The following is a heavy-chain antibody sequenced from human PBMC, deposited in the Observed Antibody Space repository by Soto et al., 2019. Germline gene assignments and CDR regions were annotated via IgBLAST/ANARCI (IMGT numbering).Heavy chain of an antibody. CDR1: GGTFSSYA. D-gene: IGHD6-13*01. J-gene: IGHJ5*02. Sequence: GASVKASCKASGGTFSSYAISWVRQAPGQGLEWMGGIIPIFGTANYAQKFQGRVTITADESTSTAYMELSSLRSEDTAVYYCARDQEAAAGPYNWFDPWGQGTLVTVSS. CDR2: IIPIFGTA. V-gene: IGHV1-69*13. CDR3: ARDQEAAAGPYNWFDP.